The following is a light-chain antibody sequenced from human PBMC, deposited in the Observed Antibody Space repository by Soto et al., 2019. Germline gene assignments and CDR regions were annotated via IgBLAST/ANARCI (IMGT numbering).Light chain of an antibody. CDR3: ISYTSSSTLNYV. CDR2: DVS. V-gene: IGLV2-14*01. Sequence: QSVLTQPASVSGSPGQSITISCTGTSSDVGTYNYVSWYQQHPGKAPKLMIYDVSNRPSGVSNRFSGSKSGNTASLTISGLQAEDEADYYCISYTSSSTLNYVFGTGTKVTVL. CDR1: SSDVGTYNY. J-gene: IGLJ1*01.